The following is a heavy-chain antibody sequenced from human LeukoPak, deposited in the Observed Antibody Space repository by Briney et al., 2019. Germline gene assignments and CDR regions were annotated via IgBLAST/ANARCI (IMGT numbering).Heavy chain of an antibody. V-gene: IGHV4-61*03. J-gene: IGHJ3*01. CDR3: ARHRGGFDL. D-gene: IGHD2-15*01. CDR2: IYYSGGT. Sequence: PSQTLSLTCTVSGGSISSGNYYWSWIRQPPGKGLEWIGYIYYSGGTNYNPSLKSRVTISVDTSKKYFSLKLSSVTAADTAAYYCARHRGGFDLWGQGTMVTVSS. CDR1: GGSISSGNYY.